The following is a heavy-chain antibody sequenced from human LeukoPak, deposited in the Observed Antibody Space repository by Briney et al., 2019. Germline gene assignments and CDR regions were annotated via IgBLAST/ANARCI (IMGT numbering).Heavy chain of an antibody. CDR2: INQDGSAI. J-gene: IGHJ4*02. Sequence: GGSLRLSCAASGFTFTSYWMSWVRQAPGKGLEWAADINQDGSAIYYVDSVKGRFTISRDNAKNTLSLGMNSLRAEDTAVYYCAKLYCSGGSCYGYHDYWGQGTLVTVSS. V-gene: IGHV3-7*05. CDR3: AKLYCSGGSCYGYHDY. D-gene: IGHD2-15*01. CDR1: GFTFTSYW.